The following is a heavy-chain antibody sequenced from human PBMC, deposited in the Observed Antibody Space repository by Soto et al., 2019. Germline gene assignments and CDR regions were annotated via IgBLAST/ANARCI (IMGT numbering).Heavy chain of an antibody. CDR1: GGTFSSYA. CDR2: IIPIFGTA. CDR3: ARAGGVTHYYYYSMDV. J-gene: IGHJ6*02. Sequence: SVKVSCKASGGTFSSYAISWVRQAPGQGLEWMGGIIPIFGTANYAQKFQGRVTITADESTSTAYMELSSLRSEDTAVYYCARAGGVTHYYYYSMDVWGQGTTVTVSS. V-gene: IGHV1-69*13. D-gene: IGHD3-16*01.